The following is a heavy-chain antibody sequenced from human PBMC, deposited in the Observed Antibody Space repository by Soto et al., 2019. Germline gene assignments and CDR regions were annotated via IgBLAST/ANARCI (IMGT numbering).Heavy chain of an antibody. V-gene: IGHV3-30-3*01. D-gene: IGHD6-13*01. J-gene: IGHJ1*01. CDR3: ARDGSVAAAGKDFQH. CDR2: ISYDGSNK. Sequence: PGGSLRLSCAASGFTFSSYAMHWVRQAPGKGLEWVAVISYDGSNKYYADSVKGRITISRDNSKNTLYLQMNSLRAEDTAVYYCARDGSVAAAGKDFQHWGQGTLVTVSS. CDR1: GFTFSSYA.